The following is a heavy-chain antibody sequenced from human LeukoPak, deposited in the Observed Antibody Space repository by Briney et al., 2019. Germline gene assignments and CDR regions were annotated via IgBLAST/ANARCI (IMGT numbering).Heavy chain of an antibody. V-gene: IGHV3-48*03. CDR1: AFTFGSYE. CDR3: ARGGRGYSFAQADY. D-gene: IGHD5-18*01. Sequence: GGSLRLSCAASAFTFGSYEMNWVRQAPGKGLEWVSYICSTGSNIYYSDSVKGRFTISRDNAKNSLYLQMNSVRAEDTAVYYCARGGRGYSFAQADYWGQGTLVTVSS. J-gene: IGHJ4*02. CDR2: ICSTGSNI.